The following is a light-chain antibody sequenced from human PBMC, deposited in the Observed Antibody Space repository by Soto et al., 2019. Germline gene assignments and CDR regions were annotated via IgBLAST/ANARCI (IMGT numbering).Light chain of an antibody. V-gene: IGKV3-11*01. J-gene: IGKJ4*01. Sequence: EIVLTQSPANLSLSPRERATLSCMASQSVSSYLAWYQHKPGQAPRPLIYDASNRATGVPARFSGGGSGTDFTLTISSLEPEDFAVYYCQQRSNWPLTFGGGTKVDI. CDR1: QSVSSY. CDR2: DAS. CDR3: QQRSNWPLT.